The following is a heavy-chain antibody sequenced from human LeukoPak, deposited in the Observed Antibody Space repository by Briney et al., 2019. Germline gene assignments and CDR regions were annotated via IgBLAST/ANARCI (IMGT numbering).Heavy chain of an antibody. CDR1: GGSISSGDYY. V-gene: IGHV4-30-4*08. Sequence: SQTLSLTCTVSGGSISSGDYYWSWIRQPPGKGLEWIGYIYYSGSTYYNPSLKSRVTMSVDTSKNQFSLKLSSVTAADTAVYYCARDLYCGGDCYYYFDYWGQGTLVTVSS. D-gene: IGHD2-21*02. J-gene: IGHJ4*02. CDR3: ARDLYCGGDCYYYFDY. CDR2: IYYSGST.